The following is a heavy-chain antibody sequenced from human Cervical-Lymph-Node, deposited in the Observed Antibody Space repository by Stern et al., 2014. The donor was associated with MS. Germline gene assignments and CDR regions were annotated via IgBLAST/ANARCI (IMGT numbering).Heavy chain of an antibody. J-gene: IGHJ4*02. CDR1: GGTFSTHA. Sequence: VQLGQSGAEVRKPGSSVRVSCKAYGGTFSTHAFSWVRQAPGQGLEWLGGVIPLFGTSHYAQNFQGRLTIFADESTSTAYMELTSLTSEDTAVYYCATDGEMTTMGLQYWGQGALVTVSS. CDR3: ATDGEMTTMGLQY. D-gene: IGHD5-24*01. CDR2: VIPLFGTS. V-gene: IGHV1-69*01.